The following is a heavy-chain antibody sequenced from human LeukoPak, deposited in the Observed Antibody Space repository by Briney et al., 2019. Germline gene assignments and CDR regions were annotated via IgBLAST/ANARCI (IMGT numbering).Heavy chain of an antibody. CDR3: ARDGDGYNFPHYYYYYYMDV. J-gene: IGHJ6*03. CDR1: GGSISSGSYY. Sequence: SETLSLTCTVSGGSISSGSYYWSWIRQPAGKGLEWIGRIYTSGSTNYNPSLKSRVTISVDTSKNQFSLKLSSVTAADTAVYYCARDGDGYNFPHYYYYYYMDVWGKGTTVTISS. D-gene: IGHD5-24*01. V-gene: IGHV4-61*02. CDR2: IYTSGST.